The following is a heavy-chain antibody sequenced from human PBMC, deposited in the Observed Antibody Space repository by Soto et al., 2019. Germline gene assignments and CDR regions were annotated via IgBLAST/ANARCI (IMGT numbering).Heavy chain of an antibody. D-gene: IGHD2-2*01. CDR3: ARGSRCISISCYGDETTYYYYGMDV. V-gene: IGHV1-69*12. CDR1: GGTFSSYA. Sequence: QVQLVQSGAELKKPGSSVNVSCKASGGTFSSYAISWVRQAPGQGLEWMGGLIPIFGTANYAQKFQGRVTITADESTSTAYMEVSSLRSEDTSVYYCARGSRCISISCYGDETTYYYYGMDVWGQGTTVTVSS. J-gene: IGHJ6*02. CDR2: LIPIFGTA.